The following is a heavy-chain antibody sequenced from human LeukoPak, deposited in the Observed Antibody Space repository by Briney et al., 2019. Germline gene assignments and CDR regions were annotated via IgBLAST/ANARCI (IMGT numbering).Heavy chain of an antibody. D-gene: IGHD6-6*01. Sequence: PSETLSLTCTVSGGSISSSSYYWGWIRQPPGKGLEWIGEINHSGSTNYNPSLKSRVTISVDTSKNQFSLKLTSVTAADTAVYYCVRGGWQLGRHQGWFDPWGQGTLVTVSS. V-gene: IGHV4-39*07. J-gene: IGHJ5*02. CDR2: INHSGST. CDR1: GGSISSSSYY. CDR3: VRGGWQLGRHQGWFDP.